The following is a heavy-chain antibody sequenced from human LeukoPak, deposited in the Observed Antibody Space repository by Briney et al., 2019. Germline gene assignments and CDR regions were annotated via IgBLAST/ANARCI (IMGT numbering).Heavy chain of an antibody. CDR1: GFTFSSYG. CDR2: IWYDGSNK. J-gene: IGHJ4*02. CDR3: ARDLIGPPRQWLGGPVGY. V-gene: IGHV3-33*01. Sequence: PGRSLRLSCTASGFTFSSYGMHWVRQAPGKGLEWVAVIWYDGSNKYYADSVKGRFTISRDNSKNTLYLQMNSLRAEDTAVYYCARDLIGPPRQWLGGPVGYWGQGTLVTVSS. D-gene: IGHD6-19*01.